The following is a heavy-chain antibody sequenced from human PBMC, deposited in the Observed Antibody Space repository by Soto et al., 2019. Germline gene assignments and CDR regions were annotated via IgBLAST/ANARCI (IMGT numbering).Heavy chain of an antibody. J-gene: IGHJ5*02. Sequence: QLQLQESGPGLVKPSETLSLTCTVSGGSISSCSYYWGWIRQPPGKGLEWIGSIYYSGSTYYNPSLKSRVTISVDTSKNQFSLKLSSVTAADTAVYYCASLVLLWFGELLGPNWFDPWGQGTLATVSS. V-gene: IGHV4-39*01. D-gene: IGHD3-10*01. CDR2: IYYSGST. CDR1: GGSISSCSYY. CDR3: ASLVLLWFGELLGPNWFDP.